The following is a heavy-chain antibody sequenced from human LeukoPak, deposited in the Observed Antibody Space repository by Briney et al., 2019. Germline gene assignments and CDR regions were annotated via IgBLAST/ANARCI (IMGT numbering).Heavy chain of an antibody. J-gene: IGHJ4*02. CDR2: IYENGGTT. V-gene: IGHV3-23*01. Sequence: EPGGSLRLSCAASGFTFSSYAMSWVRQAPGKGLEFVSGIYENGGTTYYADSVKGRFSISRDNSKNTLYLQMDSLRGEDTAVYYCAKDFRIGYSAHFDYWGQGALVTVSS. CDR3: AKDFRIGYSAHFDY. CDR1: GFTFSSYA. D-gene: IGHD2-21*01.